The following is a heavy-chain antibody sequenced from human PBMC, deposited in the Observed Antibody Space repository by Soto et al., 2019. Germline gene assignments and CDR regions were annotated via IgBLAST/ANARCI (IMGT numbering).Heavy chain of an antibody. J-gene: IGHJ6*02. Sequence: QGQLVQSGPEGKKPGASVKVSCKTSGYTFSRYGISWVRQAPGQGLDRMGWISGYNGDTNYAQKVQGRVTMTIDTSTYTAYMELRSLTSDDTAIYYCAKNGQPPYYYYGMDVWGQGTTVTVSS. D-gene: IGHD2-8*01. CDR2: ISGYNGDT. CDR1: GYTFSRYG. CDR3: AKNGQPPYYYYGMDV. V-gene: IGHV1-18*01.